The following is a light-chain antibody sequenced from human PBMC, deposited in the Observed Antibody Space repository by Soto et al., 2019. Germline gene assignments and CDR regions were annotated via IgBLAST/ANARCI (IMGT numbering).Light chain of an antibody. J-gene: IGKJ4*01. CDR1: QRVSSS. Sequence: EIVLTQSPATLSLSPGERATLSCRASQRVSSSLAWYQQKVGQAPRLLIFDASNRATGIPARFSGSGSGTDFTLTISNLEPEDFAVYYCQQRSDWPPLTFGGGNKVEIK. CDR2: DAS. V-gene: IGKV3-11*01. CDR3: QQRSDWPPLT.